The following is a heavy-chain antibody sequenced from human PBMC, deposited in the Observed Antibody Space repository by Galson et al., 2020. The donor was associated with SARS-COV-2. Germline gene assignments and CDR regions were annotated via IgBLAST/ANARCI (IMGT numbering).Heavy chain of an antibody. J-gene: IGHJ4*02. V-gene: IGHV3-9*01. Sequence: SLKISCAASGFTFDDYTMHWVRQAPGKGLEWVSGVTWDSASTGYADSVKGRFTISRDNAKNSLSLQMDSLRPEDTALYYCVAMVAASGARVYWGQGTLVIVSS. CDR3: VAMVAASGARVY. CDR1: GFTFDDYT. D-gene: IGHD6-13*01. CDR2: VTWDSAST.